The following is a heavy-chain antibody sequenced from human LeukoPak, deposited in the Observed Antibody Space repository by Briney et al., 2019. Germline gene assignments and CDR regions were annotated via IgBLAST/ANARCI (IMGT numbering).Heavy chain of an antibody. CDR3: ATAAGSSGGSCDQYYFDY. Sequence: PRASVKVSCKVSGYTLTELSMHWVRQAPGKGLEWMGGFDPEDGETIYAQKFQGRVTMTEDTSTDTAYMELSSLRSEDTAVYYCATAAGSSGGSCDQYYFDYWGQGTLVTVSS. J-gene: IGHJ4*02. V-gene: IGHV1-24*01. CDR1: GYTLTELS. CDR2: FDPEDGET. D-gene: IGHD2-15*01.